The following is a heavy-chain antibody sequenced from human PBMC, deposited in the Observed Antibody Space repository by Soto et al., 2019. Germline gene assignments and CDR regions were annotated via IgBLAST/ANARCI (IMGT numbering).Heavy chain of an antibody. V-gene: IGHV1-8*01. CDR2: MNPKSGNT. CDR3: ARGTRDDYVWGSYRYSYFDY. CDR1: GYTFTSYD. J-gene: IGHJ4*02. Sequence: QVRLVQSGAEVKKPGASVKVSCKASGYTFTSYDINWVRQATGQGREWMGWMNPKSGNTGYAQKFQGRVTMTRDTSIRTTYMELSSLRYEDAAVYYCARGTRDDYVWGSYRYSYFDYWGQGTLVTVSS. D-gene: IGHD3-16*02.